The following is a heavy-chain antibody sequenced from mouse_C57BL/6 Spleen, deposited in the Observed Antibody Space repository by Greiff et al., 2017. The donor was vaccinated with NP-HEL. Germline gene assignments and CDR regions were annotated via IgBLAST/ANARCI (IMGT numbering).Heavy chain of an antibody. CDR1: GYTFTSYW. D-gene: IGHD1-1*01. J-gene: IGHJ2*01. CDR3: ARESSTTVVATEKVLYY. CDR2: IDPSDSYT. V-gene: IGHV1-59*01. Sequence: QVQLQQPGAELVRPGTSVKLSCKASGYTFTSYWMHWVKQRPGQGLEWIGVIDPSDSYTNYNQKFKGKATLTVDTSSSTAYMQLSSLTSEDSAVYYCARESSTTVVATEKVLYYWGQGTTLTVSS.